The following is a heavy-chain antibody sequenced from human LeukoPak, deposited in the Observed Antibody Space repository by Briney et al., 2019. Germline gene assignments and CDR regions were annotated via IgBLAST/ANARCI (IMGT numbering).Heavy chain of an antibody. CDR2: FCYGGSS. CDR1: GGSTSRANYC. CDR3: VRSRMGDGYNFAY. D-gene: IGHD5-24*01. J-gene: IGHJ4*02. V-gene: IGHV4-39*01. Sequence: SETLSLTCTVSGGSTSRANYCWGWIRQPPVKGLEWIGSFCYGGSSYNNPSLKSRVTISVDTSKNQLSLKLSSVTAAETAVYYCVRSRMGDGYNFAYWGQGILVTVSS.